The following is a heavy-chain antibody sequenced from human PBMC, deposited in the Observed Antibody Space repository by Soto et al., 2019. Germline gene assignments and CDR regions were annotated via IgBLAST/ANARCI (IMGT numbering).Heavy chain of an antibody. Sequence: ASVKVSCKVSGYTLTELSMHWVRQAPGKGLEWMGGFDPEDGETIYAQKFQGRVTMTEDTSTDTAYMELSSLRSEDTAVYYCANINWNPFQFDYWRQGTLVTVSS. CDR1: GYTLTELS. J-gene: IGHJ4*02. V-gene: IGHV1-24*01. CDR2: FDPEDGET. D-gene: IGHD1-1*01. CDR3: ANINWNPFQFDY.